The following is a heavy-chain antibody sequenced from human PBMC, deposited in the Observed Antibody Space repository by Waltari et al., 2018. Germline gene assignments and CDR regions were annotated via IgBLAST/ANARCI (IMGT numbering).Heavy chain of an antibody. CDR2: ISWNSGSR. CDR1: GFTFDDYA. J-gene: IGHJ4*02. CDR3: AKDRGYSSGPIDY. V-gene: IGHV3-9*01. Sequence: EVQLVESGGGLVQPGRSLRLSCAASGFTFDDYAMHWVRQAPGKGLEWVSGISWNSGSRGYADSVKGRFTISRDNAKNSLYLQMNSLRAEDTALYYCAKDRGYSSGPIDYWGQGTLVTVSS. D-gene: IGHD6-19*01.